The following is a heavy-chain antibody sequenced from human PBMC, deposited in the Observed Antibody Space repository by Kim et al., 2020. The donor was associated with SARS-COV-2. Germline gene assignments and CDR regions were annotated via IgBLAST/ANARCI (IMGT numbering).Heavy chain of an antibody. CDR1: GYSFTSYW. V-gene: IGHV5-51*01. D-gene: IGHD6-13*01. CDR2: IYPGDSDT. J-gene: IGHJ4*02. Sequence: GESLKISCKGSGYSFTSYWIGWVRQMPGKGLEWMGIIYPGDSDTRYSPSFQGQVTISADKSISTAYLQWSSLKASDTAMYYCARQDPWGDSPGDFDYWGQGTLVTVSS. CDR3: ARQDPWGDSPGDFDY.